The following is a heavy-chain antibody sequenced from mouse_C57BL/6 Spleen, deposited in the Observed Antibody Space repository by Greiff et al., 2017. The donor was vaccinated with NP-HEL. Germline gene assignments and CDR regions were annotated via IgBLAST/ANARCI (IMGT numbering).Heavy chain of an antibody. V-gene: IGHV1-20*01. CDR3: AREEGLLRPFDY. J-gene: IGHJ2*01. Sequence: VQLKQSGPELVKPGDSVKISCKASGYSFTGYFMNWVMQSHGKSLEWIGRINPYNGDTFYNQKFKGKATLTVDKSSSTAHMELRSLTSEDSAVYYCAREEGLLRPFDYWGQGTTLTVSS. CDR2: INPYNGDT. CDR1: GYSFTGYF. D-gene: IGHD2-3*01.